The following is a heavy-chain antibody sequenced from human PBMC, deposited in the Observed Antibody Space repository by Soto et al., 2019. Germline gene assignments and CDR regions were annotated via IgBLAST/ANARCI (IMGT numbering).Heavy chain of an antibody. Sequence: QVQLVQSGAEVKKPGSSVKVSCKASGGTFSSYAISWVRQAPGQGLEWMGGIIPIFGTANYAQKFQGRVTITADDSTSTAYMELSSMRSEDTAVYYCASPPDKYGGNSYYYYGMDVWGQGTTVTVSS. CDR1: GGTFSSYA. J-gene: IGHJ6*02. D-gene: IGHD4-4*01. CDR3: ASPPDKYGGNSYYYYGMDV. CDR2: IIPIFGTA. V-gene: IGHV1-69*01.